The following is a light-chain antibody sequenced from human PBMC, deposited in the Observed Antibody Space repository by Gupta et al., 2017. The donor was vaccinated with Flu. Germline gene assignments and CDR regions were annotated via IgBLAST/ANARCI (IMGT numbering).Light chain of an antibody. CDR1: SRDVGGYNY. CDR3: SSYTSSSTPVV. CDR2: EVS. J-gene: IGLJ2*01. Sequence: QSALTQPPSVSPSPGQSITISCTGTSRDVGGYNYVSWYQQHPGKAPKLMIYEVSNRPSGVSNRFSGSKSGNTASLTISGLQAEDEADYYCSSYTSSSTPVVFGGGTKLTVL. V-gene: IGLV2-14*01.